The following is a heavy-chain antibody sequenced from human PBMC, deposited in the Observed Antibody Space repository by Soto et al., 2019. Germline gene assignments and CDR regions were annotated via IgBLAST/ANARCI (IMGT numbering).Heavy chain of an antibody. CDR1: GGTFSSYT. D-gene: IGHD3-9*01. V-gene: IGHV1-69*04. Sequence: ASVKVSCKASGGTFSSYTISWVRQAPGQGLEWMGRIIPILGIANYAQKFQGRVTITADKSTSTAYMELSSLRSEDTAVYYCAREFGVSNYDILTGPMDYWGQGPLVTVSS. CDR3: AREFGVSNYDILTGPMDY. J-gene: IGHJ4*02. CDR2: IIPILGIA.